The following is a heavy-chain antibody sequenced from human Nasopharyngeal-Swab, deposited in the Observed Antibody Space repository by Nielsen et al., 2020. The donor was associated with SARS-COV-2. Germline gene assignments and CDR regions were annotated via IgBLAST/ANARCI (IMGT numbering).Heavy chain of an antibody. V-gene: IGHV1-2*06. Sequence: ASVKVSCKASGYTFTGYYMHWVRQAPGQGLEWMGRINPNSGGTNYTQKFQGRVTMIRDTSISTAYMELSRLRSDDTAVYYCARLYCSGGSCYSSGGDDYWGQGTLVTVSS. D-gene: IGHD2-15*01. J-gene: IGHJ4*02. CDR1: GYTFTGYY. CDR2: INPNSGGT. CDR3: ARLYCSGGSCYSSGGDDY.